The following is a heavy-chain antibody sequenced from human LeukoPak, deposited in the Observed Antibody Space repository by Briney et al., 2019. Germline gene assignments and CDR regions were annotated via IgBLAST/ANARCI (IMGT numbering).Heavy chain of an antibody. Sequence: GGSLRLSCAASGFTFSSYSMNWVRQAPGKGLEWVSFISTSSIYIYYADSVKGRFTISRDNSKNTLYLQMNSLRAEDTAVYYCARGGTIVVADYWGQGTLVTVSS. D-gene: IGHD3-22*01. CDR1: GFTFSSYS. V-gene: IGHV3-21*01. CDR3: ARGGTIVVADY. CDR2: ISTSSIYI. J-gene: IGHJ4*02.